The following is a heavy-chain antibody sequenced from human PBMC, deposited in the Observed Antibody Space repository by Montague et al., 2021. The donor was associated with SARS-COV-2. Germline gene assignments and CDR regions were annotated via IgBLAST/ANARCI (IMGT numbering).Heavy chain of an antibody. D-gene: IGHD5-12*01. V-gene: IGHV4-59*01. CDR2: IYYNTGNT. CDR1: GGSISDYY. Sequence: SETLSLTCSVSGGSISDYYWNWIRQPPGKGLELIGYIYYNTGNTXXNPPLQSRVTISLDTSRNRFSLNLMSVTAADTALYFCARGTGYDYYFDCWGLGTLVTVSS. J-gene: IGHJ4*02. CDR3: ARGTGYDYYFDC.